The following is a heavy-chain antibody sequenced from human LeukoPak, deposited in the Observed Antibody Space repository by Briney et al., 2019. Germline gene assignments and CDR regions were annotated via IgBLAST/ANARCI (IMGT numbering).Heavy chain of an antibody. CDR2: IRPSGDNT. J-gene: IGHJ4*02. CDR1: GFTFSSYD. CDR3: AKETTVGPYVAVDY. D-gene: IGHD4-11*01. Sequence: PGGSLRLSCAASGFTFSSYDMTWVRQAPGRGLEWVSSIRPSGDNTYYADSVKGRFTISRDNSKNTLYLQMNSLRAEDTAVYYCAKETTVGPYVAVDYWGQGTLVTVSS. V-gene: IGHV3-23*01.